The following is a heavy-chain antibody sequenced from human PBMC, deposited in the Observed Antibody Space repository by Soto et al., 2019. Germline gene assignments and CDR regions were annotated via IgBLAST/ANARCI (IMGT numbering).Heavy chain of an antibody. V-gene: IGHV1-2*02. J-gene: IGHJ3*02. CDR3: ARESLDRDDAFDI. D-gene: IGHD1-1*01. Sequence: QVQLVQSGAEVKKPGASVKVSCKASGYTFIGYYMHWVRQAPGQGLEWMGWINPNSGGTNSAQKFQGRVTMTRDTSINTAYMELSRLRYDDTAVYYCARESLDRDDAFDIWGQGTMVTVS. CDR2: INPNSGGT. CDR1: GYTFIGYY.